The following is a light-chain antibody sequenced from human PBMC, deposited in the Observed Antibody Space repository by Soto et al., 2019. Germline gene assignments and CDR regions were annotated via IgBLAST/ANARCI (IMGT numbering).Light chain of an antibody. CDR3: LLYYDGGQLV. J-gene: IGLJ2*01. Sequence: QTVVTQEPSLTVSPGGTITLTCASNTGPVTRGYSPNWFQQKPGQAPRALIYSTTNRHSWTPARFSGSLLGGKAALTLSGVQPEDEADYYCLLYYDGGQLVFGGGTKLTVL. CDR2: STT. CDR1: TGPVTRGYS. V-gene: IGLV7-43*01.